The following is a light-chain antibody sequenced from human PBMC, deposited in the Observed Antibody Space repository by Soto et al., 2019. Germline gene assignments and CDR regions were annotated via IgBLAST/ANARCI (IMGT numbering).Light chain of an antibody. CDR3: AAWDDSLNGWV. J-gene: IGLJ3*02. V-gene: IGLV1-44*01. CDR1: SSNIGTDT. Sequence: QPVLTQPPSASGAPGQRVTISCSGSSSNIGTDTVNWYQHLPGTAPKLLIYGNTQRPSGVPDRFSGSKSATSASLAISGLQSEDEADYYCAAWDDSLNGWVFGGGTQLTVL. CDR2: GNT.